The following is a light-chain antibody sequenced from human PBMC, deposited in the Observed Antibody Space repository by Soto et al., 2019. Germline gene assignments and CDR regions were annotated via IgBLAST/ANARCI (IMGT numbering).Light chain of an antibody. J-gene: IGKJ2*01. V-gene: IGKV3-11*01. CDR2: VSS. Sequence: EIVLTQSPATLSSSPGERATLSCRASQSVSSDLAWYQQKPGQAPMLLIYVSSNRATGIPTRFSGSGSGTDFTLTISSLETEDFAVYYCQQRSNWPRTFGQGTKVEIK. CDR3: QQRSNWPRT. CDR1: QSVSSD.